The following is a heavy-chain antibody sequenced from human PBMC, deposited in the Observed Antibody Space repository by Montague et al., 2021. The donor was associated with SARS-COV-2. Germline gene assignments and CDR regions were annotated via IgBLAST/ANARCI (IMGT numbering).Heavy chain of an antibody. J-gene: IGHJ6*03. CDR3: ARLRDGVVPSPILGVGPYYSYYFIDV. CDR1: GGSFSGYH. D-gene: IGHD3-10*01. Sequence: SETLSLTCAVYGGSFSGYHWNWIRQPPGKGLEWIGETNHGGITNYNPSLKSRLTISADTSKNQFSLKLTSVAAADTAVYYCARLRDGVVPSPILGVGPYYSYYFIDVWGKGTTVTVSS. CDR2: TNHGGIT. V-gene: IGHV4-34*01.